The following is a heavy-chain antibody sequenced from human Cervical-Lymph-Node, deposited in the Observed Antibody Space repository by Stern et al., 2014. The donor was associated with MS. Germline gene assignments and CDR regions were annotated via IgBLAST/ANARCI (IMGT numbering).Heavy chain of an antibody. Sequence: QVQLMQSGGGVGQPGRSLRLSCVASGFGFTFSSYGLHWVRQAPGKGLEWVAVIWYDGSQKYYGDSVKGRFTVSRDNSKHTVYLQMNSLRAEDTAVYYCAREFGDYHAFDMWGQGTMVTVSS. J-gene: IGHJ3*02. CDR2: IWYDGSQK. D-gene: IGHD3-10*01. CDR3: AREFGDYHAFDM. V-gene: IGHV3-33*01. CDR1: GFGFTFSSYG.